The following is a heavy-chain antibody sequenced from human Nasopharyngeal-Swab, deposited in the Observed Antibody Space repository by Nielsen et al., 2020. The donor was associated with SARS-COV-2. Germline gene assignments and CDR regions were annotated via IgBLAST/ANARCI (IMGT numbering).Heavy chain of an antibody. D-gene: IGHD4-11*01. J-gene: IGHJ6*03. CDR2: IRSKAYGGTT. Sequence: WIRQPPGKGLEGVGFIRSKAYGGTTEYAASVKGRFTISRDDSKSIAYLQMNSLKTEDTAVYYCTRDRLAVTTYYYYYYMDVWGKGTTVTVSS. CDR3: TRDRLAVTTYYYYYYMDV. V-gene: IGHV3-49*02.